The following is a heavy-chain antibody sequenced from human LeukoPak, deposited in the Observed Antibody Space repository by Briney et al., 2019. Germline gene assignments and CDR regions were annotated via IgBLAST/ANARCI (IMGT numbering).Heavy chain of an antibody. Sequence: PGGSLRLSCAASGFTFSSYAMHWVRQAPGKGLEWVAVISYDGSNKYYADSVKGRFTISRDNSKNTLYLQMNSLRAEDTAVYYCARDPAAASLGYYYYYMDVWGKGTTVTVSS. D-gene: IGHD6-13*01. CDR3: ARDPAAASLGYYYYYMDV. V-gene: IGHV3-30*04. CDR2: ISYDGSNK. J-gene: IGHJ6*03. CDR1: GFTFSSYA.